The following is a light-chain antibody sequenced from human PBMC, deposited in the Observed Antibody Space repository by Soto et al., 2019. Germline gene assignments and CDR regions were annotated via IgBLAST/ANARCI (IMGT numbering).Light chain of an antibody. J-gene: IGLJ1*01. CDR2: RNN. V-gene: IGLV1-47*01. Sequence: SVLTQPPPEYVTPGQRVTLSCSGSSSNIGSDYVYWYQQFPGTAPKLLIYRNNRRPSGVPDRFSGSKSGTSASLAVSGLRSDDEADYYCAAWDDSLSGYVFGTGTKVTVL. CDR1: SSNIGSDY. CDR3: AAWDDSLSGYV.